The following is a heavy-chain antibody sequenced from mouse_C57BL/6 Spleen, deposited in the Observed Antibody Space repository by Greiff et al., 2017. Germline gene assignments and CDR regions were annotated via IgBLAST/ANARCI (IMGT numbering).Heavy chain of an antibody. CDR2: IWSGGST. V-gene: IGHV2-2*01. Sequence: VQLQQSGPGLVQPSQSLSITCTVSGFSLTSYGVHWVRQSPGKGLEWLGVIWSGGSTDYNAAFISRLSISKDNSTSQVFFKMNSLQADDTAIYYCARGDDYDWFAYWGQGTLVTVSA. J-gene: IGHJ3*01. CDR3: ARGDDYDWFAY. CDR1: GFSLTSYG. D-gene: IGHD2-4*01.